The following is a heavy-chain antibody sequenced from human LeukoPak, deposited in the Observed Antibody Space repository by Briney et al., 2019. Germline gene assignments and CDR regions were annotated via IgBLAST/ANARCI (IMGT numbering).Heavy chain of an antibody. CDR2: INANSGTT. CDR3: AKPISGGLAVTADWFHP. J-gene: IGHJ5*01. Sequence: GRSLRLSCAASGFAFSVYAMSWLRQPPGKGLEWVSTINANSGTTSYAASVRGRFTISRDNSKNTPYLQLNTLRADDTATYYCAKPISGGLAVTADWFHPWGQGTLVVVSS. D-gene: IGHD6-19*01. V-gene: IGHV3-23*01. CDR1: GFAFSVYA.